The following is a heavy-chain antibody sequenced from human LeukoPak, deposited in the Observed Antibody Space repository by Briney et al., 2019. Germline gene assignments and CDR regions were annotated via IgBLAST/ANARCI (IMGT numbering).Heavy chain of an antibody. CDR1: GGSISSSSYY. CDR3: ARAFKLERPIDY. D-gene: IGHD1-1*01. V-gene: IGHV4-39*07. Sequence: NSSETLSLTCTVSGGSISSSSYYWGWIRQPPGRGLEWIGEINHSGSTNYNPSLKSRVTISVDTSKNQFSLKLSSVTAADTAVYYCARAFKLERPIDYWGQGTLVTVSS. J-gene: IGHJ4*02. CDR2: INHSGST.